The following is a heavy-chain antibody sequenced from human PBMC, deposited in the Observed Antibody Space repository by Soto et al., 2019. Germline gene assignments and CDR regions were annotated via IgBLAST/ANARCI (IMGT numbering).Heavy chain of an antibody. J-gene: IGHJ4*02. CDR2: IYYSGST. CDR3: ASTYYNASSGPFDY. CDR1: GGSISSGNYY. Sequence: SETLSLTSTVSGGSISSGNYYWSWIRQHPGKGLEWIGYIYYSGSTYYNPSLKSRVTISVDTSKNQFSLKLSSVTAADTAVYYCASTYYNASSGPFDYWGQGTLVTVSS. V-gene: IGHV4-31*03. D-gene: IGHD3-22*01.